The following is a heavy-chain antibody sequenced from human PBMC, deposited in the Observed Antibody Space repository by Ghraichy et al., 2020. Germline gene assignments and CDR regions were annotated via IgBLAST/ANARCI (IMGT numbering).Heavy chain of an antibody. D-gene: IGHD3-22*01. Sequence: GGSLRLSCAASGFTFSNYWMSWVRQAPGKGLEWVGNIKPDGSEKYYVDSVKGRFTISRDNGRNLLFLQIKSLRAEDTAVYYCATQWLPHTFDIWVQVTMVTVSS. CDR3: ATQWLPHTFDI. CDR2: IKPDGSEK. CDR1: GFTFSNYW. J-gene: IGHJ3*02. V-gene: IGHV3-7*01.